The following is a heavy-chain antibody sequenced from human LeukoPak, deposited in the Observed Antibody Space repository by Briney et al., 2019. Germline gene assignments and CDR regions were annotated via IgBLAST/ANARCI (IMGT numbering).Heavy chain of an antibody. CDR2: IPYDGGNE. CDR3: ARVRVGATTGDTFDI. CDR1: GFTFTIYA. J-gene: IGHJ3*02. Sequence: GGSLRLSCAASGFTFTIYAMDWVRQAPGKGLEWVAAIPYDGGNEYYADSVKGRFTISRDNSKNTLYLQMNSLRVEDTAVYYCARVRVGATTGDTFDIWGQGTMVTVAS. D-gene: IGHD1-26*01. V-gene: IGHV3-30-3*01.